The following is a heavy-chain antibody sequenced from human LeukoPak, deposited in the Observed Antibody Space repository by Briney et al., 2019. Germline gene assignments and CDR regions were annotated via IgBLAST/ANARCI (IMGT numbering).Heavy chain of an antibody. CDR1: GFTLDDYA. V-gene: IGHV3-9*01. CDR2: ISWNRGSI. Sequence: GRSLRLSCAASGFTLDDYALHWVRQAPGKGLEWVSGISWNRGSIGYADSVKGRFTISRDNAKNSLYLQMNSLRAEDTALYYCAKDRGPLGDAFEIWGQGTMVIVAS. D-gene: IGHD3-10*01. J-gene: IGHJ3*02. CDR3: AKDRGPLGDAFEI.